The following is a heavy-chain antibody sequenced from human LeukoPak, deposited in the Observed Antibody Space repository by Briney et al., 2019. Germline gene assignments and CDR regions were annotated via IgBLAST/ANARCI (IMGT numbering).Heavy chain of an antibody. CDR2: IYSGGST. J-gene: IGHJ4*02. V-gene: IGHV3-66*01. Sequence: PGGSLRLSCAASGFTVSGNYMSWVRQAPGKGLEWVSVIYSGGSTYYADSVKGRFTISRDNSKNTLYLQMNSLRAEDTAVYYCARGSPENYYDSSGYYVDYFDYWGQGTLVTVSS. CDR1: GFTVSGNY. CDR3: ARGSPENYYDSSGYYVDYFDY. D-gene: IGHD3-22*01.